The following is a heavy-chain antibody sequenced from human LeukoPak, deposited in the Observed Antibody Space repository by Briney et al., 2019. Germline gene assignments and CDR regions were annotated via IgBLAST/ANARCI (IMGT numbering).Heavy chain of an antibody. CDR3: ASNRYYYDSSGYFY. CDR1: VFTFSSYA. CDR2: ISGSGGST. D-gene: IGHD3-22*01. V-gene: IGHV3-23*01. J-gene: IGHJ4*02. Sequence: QTGGSLRLSCAASVFTFSSYAMRWVRQAPGKGLEWVSAISGSGGSTYYADSVKGRFTISRDNSKNTLYLQMNSLRAEDTAVYYCASNRYYYDSSGYFYWGQGTLVAVSS.